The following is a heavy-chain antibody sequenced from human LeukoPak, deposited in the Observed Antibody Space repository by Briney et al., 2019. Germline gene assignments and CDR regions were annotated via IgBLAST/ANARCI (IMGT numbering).Heavy chain of an antibody. J-gene: IGHJ4*02. Sequence: PGRSLRLSCAASGFTFSYYTMHWVRQAPGKGLEWVAVISYDGSNKYYADSVKGRFTISRDHSKNTLYLQMNSLRAEDTAVYYCARDYSSGLDYWGQGTLVTVSS. CDR2: ISYDGSNK. V-gene: IGHV3-30*04. CDR1: GFTFSYYT. D-gene: IGHD6-19*01. CDR3: ARDYSSGLDY.